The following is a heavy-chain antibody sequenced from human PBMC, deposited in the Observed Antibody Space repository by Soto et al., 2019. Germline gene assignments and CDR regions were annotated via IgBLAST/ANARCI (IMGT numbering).Heavy chain of an antibody. CDR2: MNPNSGNT. CDR1: GYTFTSYY. D-gene: IGHD3-3*01. Sequence: AASVKVSCKASGYTFTSYYMHWVRQAPGQGLEWMGRMNPNSGNTGYAQKFQGRVTMTRNTSISTAYMELSSLRSEDTAVYYCARGSLLDFWSGYYKGIYWFDPWGQGTLVTVSS. J-gene: IGHJ5*02. CDR3: ARGSLLDFWSGYYKGIYWFDP. V-gene: IGHV1-8*02.